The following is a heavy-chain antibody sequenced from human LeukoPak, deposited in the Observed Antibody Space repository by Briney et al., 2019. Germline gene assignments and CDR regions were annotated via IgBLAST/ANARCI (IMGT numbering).Heavy chain of an antibody. Sequence: ASVKVSCKASVYTFIRYYMHWVRQAPGQGLEWMGIINPSGGSTSYAQKFQGRVTMPRDTSTSTVYMELSRLRSEDTAVYYCARGGYGDRIDYWGQGTLVSVSS. J-gene: IGHJ4*02. CDR1: VYTFIRYY. V-gene: IGHV1-46*01. D-gene: IGHD4-17*01. CDR2: INPSGGST. CDR3: ARGGYGDRIDY.